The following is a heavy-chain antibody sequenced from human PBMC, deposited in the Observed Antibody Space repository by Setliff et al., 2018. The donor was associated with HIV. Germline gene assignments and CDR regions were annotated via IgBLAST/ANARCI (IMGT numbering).Heavy chain of an antibody. J-gene: IGHJ6*02. CDR2: IYHSGST. V-gene: IGHV4-38-2*02. CDR3: ARDGESYDYYGSGSSRLPYYYYGMDV. Sequence: LSLTCTVSGYSISSGYYWGWIRQPPGKGLEWIGSIYHSGSTYYNPSLKSRVTISVDTSKNQFSLKLNSVTAADTAVYYCARDGESYDYYGSGSSRLPYYYYGMDVWGQGTTVTVSS. CDR1: GYSISSGYY. D-gene: IGHD3-10*01.